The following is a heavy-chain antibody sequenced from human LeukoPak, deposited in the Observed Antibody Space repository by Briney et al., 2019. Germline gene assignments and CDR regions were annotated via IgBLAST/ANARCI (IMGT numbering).Heavy chain of an antibody. J-gene: IGHJ4*02. CDR2: IHYDGSNK. D-gene: IGHD2-2*01. CDR1: GFSFSDYG. V-gene: IGHV3-30*02. Sequence: GGSLRLSCAASGFSFSDYGMHWVRQAPGKGLEWVAFIHYDGSNKYYADSVKGRFTISRDNSKNTLYLQMNSLRAEDTAVYYCAHGAMYQLDYWGQGTLVTVSS. CDR3: AHGAMYQLDY.